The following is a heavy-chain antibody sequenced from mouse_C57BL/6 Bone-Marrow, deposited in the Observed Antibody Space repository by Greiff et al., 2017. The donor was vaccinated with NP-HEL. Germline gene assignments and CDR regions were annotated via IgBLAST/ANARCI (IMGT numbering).Heavy chain of an antibody. Sequence: EVKLEESGPGLVKPSQSLSLTCSVTGYSITSGYYWNWIRQFPGNKLEWMGYISYDGSNNYNPSLKNRISITRDTSKNQFFLKLNSVTTEDTATYYWARSRKRYAMDYWGQGTSVTVSS. V-gene: IGHV3-6*01. J-gene: IGHJ4*01. CDR3: ARSRKRYAMDY. CDR2: ISYDGSN. CDR1: GYSITSGYY.